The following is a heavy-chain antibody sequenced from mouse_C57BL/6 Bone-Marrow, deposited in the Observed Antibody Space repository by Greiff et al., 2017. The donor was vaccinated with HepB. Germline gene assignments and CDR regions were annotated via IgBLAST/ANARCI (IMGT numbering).Heavy chain of an antibody. V-gene: IGHV1-76*01. J-gene: IGHJ2*01. CDR1: GYTFTDYY. Sequence: VKLVESGAELVRPGASVKLSCKASGYTFTDYYINWVKQRPGQGLEWIARIYPGSGNTYYNEKFKGKATLTAEKSSSTAYMQLSSLTSEDSAVYFCARSYYYYFDYWGQGTTLTVSS. CDR2: IYPGSGNT. D-gene: IGHD2-10*01. CDR3: ARSYYYYFDY.